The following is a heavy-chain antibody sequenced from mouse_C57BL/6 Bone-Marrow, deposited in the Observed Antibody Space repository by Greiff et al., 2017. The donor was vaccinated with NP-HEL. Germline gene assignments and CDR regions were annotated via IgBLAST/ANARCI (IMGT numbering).Heavy chain of an antibody. Sequence: EVKLQQSGAELVRPGASVKLSCTASGFNIKDDYMHWVKQRPEQGLEWIGWIDPENGDTEYASKFQGKATITADTSSNTAYLQLSSRTSEDTAVYYCTDYGRGFAYWGQGTLVTVAA. D-gene: IGHD1-1*02. CDR2: IDPENGDT. J-gene: IGHJ3*01. CDR1: GFNIKDDY. CDR3: TDYGRGFAY. V-gene: IGHV14-4*01.